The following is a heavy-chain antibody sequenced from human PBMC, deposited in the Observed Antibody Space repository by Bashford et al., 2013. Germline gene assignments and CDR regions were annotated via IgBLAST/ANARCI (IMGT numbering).Heavy chain of an antibody. J-gene: IGHJ6*03. D-gene: IGHD6-19*01. Sequence: GGSLRLSCAASGFTFSNYAMTWVRQAPGKGLEWVSGISKGDGNTYYADSVKGRFTISRDNSKNTLYLQMNRLRAEDTAVYYCAKSGGSGWLDYYYYMDVWGKGTTVTVSS. CDR3: AKSGGSGWLDYYYYMDV. V-gene: IGHV3-23*01. CDR2: ISKGDGNT. CDR1: GFTFSNYA.